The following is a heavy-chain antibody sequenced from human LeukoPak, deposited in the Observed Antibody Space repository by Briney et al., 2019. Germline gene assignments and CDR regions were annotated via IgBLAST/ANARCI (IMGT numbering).Heavy chain of an antibody. CDR3: ARKPFYGSGIGH. CDR1: GFTFSSYA. D-gene: IGHD3-10*01. CDR2: ISGSDGST. V-gene: IGHV3-23*01. Sequence: GGSLRLSCAASGFTFSSYAMSWVRQAPGKGLEWVSGISGSDGSTNYADSVKGRFTISRENSKNTLYLQMNSLRAEDTAVYYCARKPFYGSGIGHWGQGTLVTVSS. J-gene: IGHJ4*02.